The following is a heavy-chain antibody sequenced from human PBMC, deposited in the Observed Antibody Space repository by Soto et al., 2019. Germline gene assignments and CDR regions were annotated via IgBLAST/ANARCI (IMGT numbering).Heavy chain of an antibody. Sequence: SETLSLTCTVSGGSISSSSYYWGWIRQPPGKVLEWIVSIYYSGSIYYNPSLKSRVTISLDTSNNQFSLKLSSVTSSYTSVYYXAXQGIVVVPADMEYKWFDPWGQGTLVTVS. CDR2: IYYSGSI. J-gene: IGHJ5*02. V-gene: IGHV4-39*01. D-gene: IGHD2-2*01. CDR1: GGSISSSSYY. CDR3: AXQGIVVVPADMEYKWFDP.